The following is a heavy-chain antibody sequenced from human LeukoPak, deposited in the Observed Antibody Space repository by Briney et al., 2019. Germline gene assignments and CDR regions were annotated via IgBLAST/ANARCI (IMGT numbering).Heavy chain of an antibody. CDR1: GFTFGSSS. CDR3: TRTVTFDY. J-gene: IGHJ4*02. CDR2: IRSKAYGGTT. V-gene: IGHV3-49*04. D-gene: IGHD4-17*01. Sequence: GGSLRLSCAASGFTFGSSSMSWVRQAPGKGLEWVGFIRSKAYGGTTEYAASVKGRFTISRDDSKSIAYLQMNSLKTEDTAVYYCTRTVTFDYWGQGTLVTVSS.